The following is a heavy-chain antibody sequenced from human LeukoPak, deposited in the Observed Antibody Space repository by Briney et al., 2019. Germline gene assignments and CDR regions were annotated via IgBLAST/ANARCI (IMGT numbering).Heavy chain of an antibody. J-gene: IGHJ4*02. CDR3: ARDMGNWNYVEAGGFDY. CDR2: ISSSSSYI. CDR1: GFTFSSYS. D-gene: IGHD1-7*01. Sequence: PGGSLRLSCAASGFTFSSYSMNWVRQAPGKGLEWVSSISSSSSYIYYADSVKGRFTISRDNAKNSLYLQMNSLRAEDTAVYYCARDMGNWNYVEAGGFDYWGQGTLVTVSS. V-gene: IGHV3-21*01.